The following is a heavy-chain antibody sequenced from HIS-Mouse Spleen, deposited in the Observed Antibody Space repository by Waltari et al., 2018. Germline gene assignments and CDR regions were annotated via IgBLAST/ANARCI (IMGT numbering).Heavy chain of an antibody. D-gene: IGHD3-10*01. CDR3: ARHYYYGSGSYYFDY. CDR2: IYSGGST. CDR1: GFTVSSNY. J-gene: IGHJ4*02. V-gene: IGHV3-53*02. Sequence: EVQRVETGGGLIQPGGSLRLSCAASGFTVSSNYMSWVRQARGKGRGWVAVIYSGGSTYSADSVKGRFTISRDNSKNTLYLQMNSLRAEDTAVYYCARHYYYGSGSYYFDYWGQGTLVTVSS.